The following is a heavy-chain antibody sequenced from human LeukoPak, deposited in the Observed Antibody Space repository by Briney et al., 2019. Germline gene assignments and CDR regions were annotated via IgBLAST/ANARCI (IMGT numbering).Heavy chain of an antibody. Sequence: GGSLRLSCAASGFTFSSYAMPWVRQAPGKGLEWVAVISYDGSNKYYADSVKGRFTISRDNSKNTLYLQMNSLRAEDTAVYYCARDRPYCGGGCYSNYFDYWGQGTLVTVSS. CDR1: GFTFSSYA. D-gene: IGHD2-21*02. CDR3: ARDRPYCGGGCYSNYFDY. V-gene: IGHV3-30-3*01. J-gene: IGHJ4*02. CDR2: ISYDGSNK.